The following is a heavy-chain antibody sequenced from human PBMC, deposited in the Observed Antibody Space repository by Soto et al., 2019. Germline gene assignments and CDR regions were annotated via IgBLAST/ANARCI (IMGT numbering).Heavy chain of an antibody. CDR2: ISYDGSNK. CDR3: ARVSSGVFDY. J-gene: IGHJ4*02. CDR1: GFTFSSYA. D-gene: IGHD2-15*01. Sequence: PACSQRLCGAASGFTFSSYAMHWVRQAPGKGLEWVAVISYDGSNKYYADSVKGRFTISRDNSKNTLYLQMNSLRAEDTSVYDCARVSSGVFDYWVQGTLVTVSS. V-gene: IGHV3-30-3*01.